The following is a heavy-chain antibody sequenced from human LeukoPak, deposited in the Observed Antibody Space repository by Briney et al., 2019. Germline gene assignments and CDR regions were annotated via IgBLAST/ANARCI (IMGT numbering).Heavy chain of an antibody. V-gene: IGHV1-2*02. CDR2: INPNSGDT. CDR1: GYTFTAYY. J-gene: IGHJ5*02. CDR3: ARDRSTGATAGTLYWFDP. D-gene: IGHD6-13*01. Sequence: ASVKVSCKASGYTFTAYYMHWVRQAPGQGLEWIGWINPNSGDTNYAQKFQDRVTMTRDTSINTAYMELSRLRSDDTAIYYCARDRSTGATAGTLYWFDPWGQGTLVTVSS.